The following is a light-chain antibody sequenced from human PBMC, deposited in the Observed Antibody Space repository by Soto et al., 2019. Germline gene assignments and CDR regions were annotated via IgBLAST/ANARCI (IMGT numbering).Light chain of an antibody. CDR3: QQYYSNPLT. J-gene: IGKJ4*01. Sequence: DIVMTQSPDSLAVSLGERATINCKSSQSVLYSSNNRNYLAWFQQKPGQAPELLIYWASTRESGVPDRFSGSGSGTDFTLTISSLQAEDVAVYYCQQYYSNPLTFGGGTKVVIK. V-gene: IGKV4-1*01. CDR1: QSVLYSSNNRNY. CDR2: WAS.